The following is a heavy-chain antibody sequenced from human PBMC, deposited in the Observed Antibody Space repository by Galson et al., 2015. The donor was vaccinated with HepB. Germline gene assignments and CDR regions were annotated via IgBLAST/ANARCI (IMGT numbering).Heavy chain of an antibody. CDR1: GFTFDDYA. J-gene: IGHJ4*02. V-gene: IGHV3-9*01. Sequence: SLRLSCAASGFTFDDYAMHWVRQAPGKGLEWVSGISWNSGSIGYADSVKGRFTISRDNAKNSLNLQMNSLRAEDTALYYCAKAEDGGYYSFDYWGQGTLVTVSS. CDR2: ISWNSGSI. CDR3: AKAEDGGYYSFDY. D-gene: IGHD3-22*01.